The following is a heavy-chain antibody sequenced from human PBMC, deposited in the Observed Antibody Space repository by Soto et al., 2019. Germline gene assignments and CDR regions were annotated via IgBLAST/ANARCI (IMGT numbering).Heavy chain of an antibody. CDR2: ISYDGSNK. J-gene: IGHJ3*02. CDR1: GFTFSSYA. D-gene: IGHD3-10*01. Sequence: QVQLVESGGGVVQPGRSLRLSCAASGFTFSSYAMHWVRQAPGKGLEWVAVISYDGSNKYYADSVKGRFTISRDNSKNTLYLQMNSLRAEDTAVYYCASPATMVRANGAFDIWGQGTMVTVSS. V-gene: IGHV3-30-3*01. CDR3: ASPATMVRANGAFDI.